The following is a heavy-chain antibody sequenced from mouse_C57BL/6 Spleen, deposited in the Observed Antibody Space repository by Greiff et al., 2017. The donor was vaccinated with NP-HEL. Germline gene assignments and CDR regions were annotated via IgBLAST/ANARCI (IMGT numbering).Heavy chain of an antibody. CDR2: ISYDGSN. D-gene: IGHD2-4*01. CDR3: AREDYDYDRAFAY. J-gene: IGHJ3*01. CDR1: GYSITSGYY. Sequence: EVKLVESGPGLVKPSQSLSLTCSVTGYSITSGYYWNWIRQFPGNKLEWMGYISYDGSNNYNPSLKNRISITRDTSKNQFFLKLNSVTTEDTATYYCAREDYDYDRAFAYWGQGTLVTVSA. V-gene: IGHV3-6*01.